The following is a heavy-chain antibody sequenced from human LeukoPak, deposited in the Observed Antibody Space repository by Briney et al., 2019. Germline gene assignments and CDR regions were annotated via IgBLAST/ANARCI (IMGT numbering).Heavy chain of an antibody. CDR3: ARHYYDTSGYFDY. J-gene: IGHJ4*02. Sequence: GESLKISCKGSGYSFSTYWIAWVRQVPRKGLEWMGIVYPGDSDSRYSPSFQGQVTISADKSINTAYLQWSSLKASDTAMYYCARHYYDTSGYFDYWGQGTLVTVSS. V-gene: IGHV5-51*01. D-gene: IGHD3-22*01. CDR2: VYPGDSDS. CDR1: GYSFSTYW.